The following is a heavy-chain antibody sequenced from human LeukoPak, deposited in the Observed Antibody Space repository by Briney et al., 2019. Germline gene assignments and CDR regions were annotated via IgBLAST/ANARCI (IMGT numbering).Heavy chain of an antibody. CDR3: ARDRALNMITFGGVIEPFDY. CDR1: GYTFTSYG. Sequence: GASVKVSCKASGYTFTSYGINWVRQAPGQGLEWMGWISAYNGDTNYAQKLQGRVTMTTDTSTSTAYMELRSLRSDDTAVYYCARDRALNMITFGGVIEPFDYWGQGTLVTVSS. CDR2: ISAYNGDT. J-gene: IGHJ4*02. V-gene: IGHV1-18*01. D-gene: IGHD3-16*02.